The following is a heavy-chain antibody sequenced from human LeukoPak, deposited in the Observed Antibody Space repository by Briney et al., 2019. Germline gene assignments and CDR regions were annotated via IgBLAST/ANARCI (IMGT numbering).Heavy chain of an antibody. J-gene: IGHJ4*02. D-gene: IGHD1-14*01. V-gene: IGHV1-69*13. Sequence: VASVKVSRKASGGTFSSYAISWARQAPGQGLEWMGGIIPIFGTANYAQKFQGRVTITADESTSTAYMELSSLRSEDTAVYYCARRTGSFTYYFDYWGQGTLVTVSS. CDR2: IIPIFGTA. CDR1: GGTFSSYA. CDR3: ARRTGSFTYYFDY.